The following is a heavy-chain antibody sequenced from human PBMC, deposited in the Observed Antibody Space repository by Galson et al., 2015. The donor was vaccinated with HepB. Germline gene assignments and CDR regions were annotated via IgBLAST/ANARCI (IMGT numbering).Heavy chain of an antibody. CDR1: GFTFSDHY. CDR2: TRNKANSYTT. CDR3: VRGYYSGGRYYYDY. J-gene: IGHJ4*02. D-gene: IGHD2-15*01. Sequence: SLRLSCAVSGFTFSDHYMDWVRQAPGKGLEWVGRTRNKANSYTTEYAASVKGRFTISREDSENSLYLLMNSLKTEDTAMYYCVRGYYSGGRYYYDYWGQGTLVTVSS. V-gene: IGHV3-72*01.